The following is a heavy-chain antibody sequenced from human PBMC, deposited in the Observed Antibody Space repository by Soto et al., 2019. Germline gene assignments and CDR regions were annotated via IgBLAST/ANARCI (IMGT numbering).Heavy chain of an antibody. J-gene: IGHJ6*03. V-gene: IGHV3-7*01. D-gene: IGHD3-10*01. Sequence: GGSLRLSCAASGFTFSSYWMSWVRQAPGKGLEWVANIKQDGSEKYYVDSVKGRFTISRDNAKNSLYLQMNSLRAEDTAVYYCARGIGYYGSGSYSLSIPLAGATTLTIYYMDVWGKGTTVTVSS. CDR3: ARGIGYYGSGSYSLSIPLAGATTLTIYYMDV. CDR2: IKQDGSEK. CDR1: GFTFSSYW.